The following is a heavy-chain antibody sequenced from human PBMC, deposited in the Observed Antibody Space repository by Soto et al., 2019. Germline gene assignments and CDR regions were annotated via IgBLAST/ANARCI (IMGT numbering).Heavy chain of an antibody. V-gene: IGHV4-39*01. CDR2: IHYSGAA. D-gene: IGHD3-16*02. CDR3: ARHIYDYVWGSYRSPYGMDV. J-gene: IGHJ6*02. Sequence: SETLSLTCTVSGGSISDSSYFWGWIRQSPGKGLEWIGTIHYSGAANYNPSLKSRVTISVDTSKNQFSLKLSSVTAADTAVYYCARHIYDYVWGSYRSPYGMDVWGQGTTVTVS. CDR1: GGSISDSSYF.